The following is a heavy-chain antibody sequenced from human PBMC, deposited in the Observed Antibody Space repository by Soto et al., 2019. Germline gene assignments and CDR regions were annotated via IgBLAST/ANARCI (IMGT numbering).Heavy chain of an antibody. CDR3: SWSNYYYYGMDV. CDR1: GYSFTSYW. D-gene: IGHD6-13*01. Sequence: GESLKISGKGSGYSFTSYWISWVRQMPGKGLEWMGRIDPSDSYTIYSPSFQGHVTISADKSISTAYLQWSSLKASDTAMYYCSWSNYYYYGMDVWGQGTTVTVSS. CDR2: IDPSDSYT. V-gene: IGHV5-10-1*01. J-gene: IGHJ6*02.